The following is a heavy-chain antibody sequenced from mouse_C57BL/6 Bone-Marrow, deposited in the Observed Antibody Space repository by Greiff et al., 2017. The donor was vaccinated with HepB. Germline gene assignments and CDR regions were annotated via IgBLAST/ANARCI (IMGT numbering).Heavy chain of an antibody. CDR3: ARQGSTGTYWYFDV. CDR1: EYEFPSHD. CDR2: ITSDGGST. V-gene: IGHV5-2*01. D-gene: IGHD4-1*02. J-gene: IGHJ1*03. Sequence: EVKLVESGGGLVQPGESLKHSCESNEYEFPSHDMSWVRKTPGKRLELVAAITSDGGSTYYPDTMERRFIISRDNTKKTLYLQMSSLRSEDTALYYCARQGSTGTYWYFDVWGTGTTVTVSS.